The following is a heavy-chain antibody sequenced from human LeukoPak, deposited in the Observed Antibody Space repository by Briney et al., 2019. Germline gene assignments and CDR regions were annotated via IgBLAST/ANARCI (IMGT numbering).Heavy chain of an antibody. V-gene: IGHV1-69*05. CDR1: GGTFSSYA. Sequence: SVTVSCTASGGTFSSYAISCVRQAPGQGLEWMGGIIPIFGTANYAQKFQGRVTITTDESTSTAYMALSSLRSEDTAVYYCARIDYSVDYWGQGSLVTVSS. J-gene: IGHJ4*02. CDR2: IIPIFGTA. D-gene: IGHD4-11*01. CDR3: ARIDYSVDY.